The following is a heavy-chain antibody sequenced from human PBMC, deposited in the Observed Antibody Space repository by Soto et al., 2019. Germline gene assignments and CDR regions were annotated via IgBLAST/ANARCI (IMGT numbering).Heavy chain of an antibody. V-gene: IGHV3-30*18. Sequence: QVQLVESGGGVVQPGRSLRLSCAASGFTFSSYGMHWVRQAPGKGLEWVAVISNDGSNKYYADSVKGRFTISRDNSKNTVCLQMNSLRAEDTAVYYCAKEWVYDSSGWSFDYWGQGTLVTVSS. CDR1: GFTFSSYG. CDR2: ISNDGSNK. J-gene: IGHJ4*02. CDR3: AKEWVYDSSGWSFDY. D-gene: IGHD3-22*01.